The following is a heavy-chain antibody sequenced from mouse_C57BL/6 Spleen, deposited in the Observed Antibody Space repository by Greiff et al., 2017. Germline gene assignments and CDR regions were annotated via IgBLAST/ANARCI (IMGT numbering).Heavy chain of an antibody. J-gene: IGHJ3*01. D-gene: IGHD4-1*01. CDR1: GYAFSRSW. CDR2: IYPGDGDT. V-gene: IGHV1-80*01. CDR3: ARERTGTFAY. Sequence: HVQLQQSGAELVKPGASVKISCKASGYAFSRSWMNWVKQRPGKGLEWIGQIYPGDGDTNYNGKFKGKATLTADKSSSTAYMQLSSLTSEDSAVYFCARERTGTFAYWGQGTLVTVSA.